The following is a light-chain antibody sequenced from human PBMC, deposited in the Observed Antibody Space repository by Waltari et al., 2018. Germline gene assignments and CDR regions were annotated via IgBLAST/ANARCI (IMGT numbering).Light chain of an antibody. V-gene: IGKV1-39*01. CDR1: QNIIIY. Sequence: DIQMTQSPSSLSASVGDRVTITCRASQNIIIYLNWYQQKSGKAPKLLTYAASSLQSVVPSRFSGSGSETDFTLTISSLQPEDFATYYCQQSYNTPWTFGQGTKVEIK. J-gene: IGKJ1*01. CDR2: AAS. CDR3: QQSYNTPWT.